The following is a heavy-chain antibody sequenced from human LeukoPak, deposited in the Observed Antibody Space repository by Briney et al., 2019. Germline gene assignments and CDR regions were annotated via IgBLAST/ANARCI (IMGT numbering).Heavy chain of an antibody. CDR2: IYYSGST. Sequence: SETLSLTCSVSGGSISSYYWSWIRQPTGEGPGWTGYIYYSGSTDYNPSLKSRVTISVDTSKNQFSLKLSSVTAADTAVYYCARGVRRRGPYFDYWGQGTLVTVSS. CDR3: ARGVRRRGPYFDY. D-gene: IGHD3-10*01. V-gene: IGHV4-59*12. J-gene: IGHJ4*02. CDR1: GGSISSYY.